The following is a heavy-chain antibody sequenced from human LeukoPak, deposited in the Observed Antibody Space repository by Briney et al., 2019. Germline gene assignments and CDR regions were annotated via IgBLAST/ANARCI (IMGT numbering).Heavy chain of an antibody. J-gene: IGHJ4*02. CDR1: GFIFSYYG. V-gene: IGHV3-33*06. CDR3: AKGIDSSGYYPFDH. CDR2: AYHDGWRGVSNK. D-gene: IGHD3-22*01. Sequence: GGSLRLSCAASGFIFSYYGMHWVRQAPGKGLEWVAVAYHDGWRGVSNKYYVDSVKGRFTVSGDNSKDTLYLQMNSLRAEDTAVYYCAKGIDSSGYYPFDHWGQGTLVTVSS.